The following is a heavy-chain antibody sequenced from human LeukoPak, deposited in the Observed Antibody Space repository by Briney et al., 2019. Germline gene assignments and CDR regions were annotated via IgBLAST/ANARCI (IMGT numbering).Heavy chain of an antibody. D-gene: IGHD2-8*02. V-gene: IGHV3-74*01. Sequence: GGSLRLSCAASGFTLSNYWMHWVRQAPGEGLVWVSRVDPDGTTTNYADSVTGRFTTSRDNAKNTLYLQMNSLRAEDTALYYCTRVQAGRSGLMDVWGRGATVTVSS. CDR1: GFTLSNYW. CDR3: TRVQAGRSGLMDV. CDR2: VDPDGTTT. J-gene: IGHJ6*02.